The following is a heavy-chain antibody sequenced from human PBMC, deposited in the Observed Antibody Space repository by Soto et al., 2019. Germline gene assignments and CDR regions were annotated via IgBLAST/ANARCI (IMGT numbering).Heavy chain of an antibody. V-gene: IGHV1-18*01. D-gene: IGHD1-26*01. CDR2: VSAYNGNT. Sequence: ASVKVSCKASGYTFNRYYINWVRQAPGQGLEWMGWVSAYNGNTHYEQKLQGRVTLTTDTSTSTAYMELRSLRSDDTAVYFCARGGQWDFLSDYWGQGTLVTVSS. J-gene: IGHJ4*02. CDR1: GYTFNRYY. CDR3: ARGGQWDFLSDY.